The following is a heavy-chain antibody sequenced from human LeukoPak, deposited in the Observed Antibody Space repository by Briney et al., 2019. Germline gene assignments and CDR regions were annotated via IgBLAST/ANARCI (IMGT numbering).Heavy chain of an antibody. V-gene: IGHV3-23*01. Sequence: LGGSLRLSCAASGFTFSSYAMSWVRQAPGKGLEWVSAISGSGGSTYYADSVKGRFTISRDNSKNTLYLQMNSLRAEDTAVYYCARDQKWEPTKLDAFDIWGQGTMVTVSS. CDR3: ARDQKWEPTKLDAFDI. D-gene: IGHD1-26*01. CDR2: ISGSGGST. J-gene: IGHJ3*02. CDR1: GFTFSSYA.